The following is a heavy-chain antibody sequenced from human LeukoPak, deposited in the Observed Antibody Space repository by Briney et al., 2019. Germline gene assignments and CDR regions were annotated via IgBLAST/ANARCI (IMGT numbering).Heavy chain of an antibody. J-gene: IGHJ3*02. V-gene: IGHV4-4*07. D-gene: IGHD4-17*01. CDR3: ARQESGGGYGDEDAFDI. CDR2: IYTSGST. Sequence: SETLSLTCTVSGGSISSYYWSWIRQPAGKGLEWIGRIYTSGSTNYNPSLKSRVTMSVDTSKNQFSLKLSSVTAADTAVYYCARQESGGGYGDEDAFDIWGQGTMVTVSS. CDR1: GGSISSYY.